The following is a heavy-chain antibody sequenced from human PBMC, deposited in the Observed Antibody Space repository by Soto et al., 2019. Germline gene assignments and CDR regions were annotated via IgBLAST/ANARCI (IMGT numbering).Heavy chain of an antibody. V-gene: IGHV4-59*08. CDR1: GGSISSYY. CDR2: IYYSGST. CDR3: ARRWGDAFDF. D-gene: IGHD3-16*01. J-gene: IGHJ3*01. Sequence: QVQLQESGPGLVKPSETLSLTCTVSGGSISSYYWSWIRQPPGKGLEWIGYIYYSGSTNYNPSLKSRVTISVDTSKNQFSLKLSSVTAADTGVYYCARRWGDAFDFWGQGTMVTVSS.